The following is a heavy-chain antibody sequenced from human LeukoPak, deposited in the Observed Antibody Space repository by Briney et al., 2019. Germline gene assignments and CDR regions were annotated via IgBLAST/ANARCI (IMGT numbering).Heavy chain of an antibody. Sequence: GGPLRLSCAASGFTFSGSAMHWVRQASGKGLEWGGRIRSKVYSYTTAYAASVKGRLTISRDYSKNTAYQQMNSLNTEDTAVHYCTRPWDYDSSASDRYYDYGMDVWGQGTTVTVSS. V-gene: IGHV3-73*01. CDR1: GFTFSGSA. CDR3: TRPWDYDSSASDRYYDYGMDV. CDR2: IRSKVYSYTT. D-gene: IGHD3-22*01. J-gene: IGHJ6*02.